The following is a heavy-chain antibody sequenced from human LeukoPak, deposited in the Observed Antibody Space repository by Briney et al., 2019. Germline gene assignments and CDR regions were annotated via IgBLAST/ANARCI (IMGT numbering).Heavy chain of an antibody. Sequence: SQTLSLTCAVSGGSISSGGYSCSWIRQPPGKGLEWIGYTYHSGSTYYNPSLKSRVTISVDRSKNQFSLKLSSVTAADTAVYYCARTNYNSGGYYFLDYWGQGTLVTVSS. CDR1: GGSISSGGYS. D-gene: IGHD3-22*01. CDR3: ARTNYNSGGYYFLDY. CDR2: TYHSGST. V-gene: IGHV4-30-2*01. J-gene: IGHJ4*02.